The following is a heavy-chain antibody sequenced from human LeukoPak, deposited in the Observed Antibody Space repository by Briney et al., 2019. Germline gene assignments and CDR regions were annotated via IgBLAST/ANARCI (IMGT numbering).Heavy chain of an antibody. V-gene: IGHV4-39*07. Sequence: SETLSLTCTVSGGSISSGSYYWSWIRQPPGKGLEWIGSIYYSGSTYYNPSLKSRVTISVDTSKNQFSLKLSSVTAADTAVYYCAREAYCGGDCYSLYYYYGMDVWGQGTTVTVSS. CDR1: GGSISSGSYY. J-gene: IGHJ6*02. CDR2: IYYSGST. CDR3: AREAYCGGDCYSLYYYYGMDV. D-gene: IGHD2-21*02.